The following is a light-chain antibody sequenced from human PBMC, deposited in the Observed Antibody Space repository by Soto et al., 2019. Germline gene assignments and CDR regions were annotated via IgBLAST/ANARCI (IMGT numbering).Light chain of an antibody. V-gene: IGKV1-9*01. Sequence: DIKLPQSQSFLPASVGARVTITSRASQAISSYLAWYQQKPGKAPKLLIYVASTLQSGVPSRFSGSGSGTEFTLTISSLQPEDFATYYCQQLNSYPRVTFGGGTKVEIK. CDR1: QAISSY. CDR2: VAS. CDR3: QQLNSYPRVT. J-gene: IGKJ4*01.